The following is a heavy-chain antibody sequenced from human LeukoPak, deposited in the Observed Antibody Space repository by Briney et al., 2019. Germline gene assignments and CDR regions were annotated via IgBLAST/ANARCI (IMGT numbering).Heavy chain of an antibody. Sequence: SETLSLTCTVSGGSISSSSDYWAWIRRPPEKGLEWLGSISNSGSTFYNPSLKSRVTISADTSKNQFSLKLSSVTAADTAVYYCARRGSKYSVNDFRPSIDYWGQGTLVTVSS. V-gene: IGHV4-39*01. CDR1: GGSISSSSDY. J-gene: IGHJ4*02. D-gene: IGHD5/OR15-5a*01. CDR2: ISNSGST. CDR3: ARRGSKYSVNDFRPSIDY.